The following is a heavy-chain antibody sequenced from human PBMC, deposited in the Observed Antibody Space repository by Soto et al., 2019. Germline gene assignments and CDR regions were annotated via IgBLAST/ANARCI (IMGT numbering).Heavy chain of an antibody. CDR3: AKGGSSWYGFDY. V-gene: IGHV3-23*01. Sequence: EVQLLESGGGLVQPGGSLRLSCAASGFTFSSYARSWVRQAPGTGLEWVSGISGSGGSTYYSDSLKGRFTISRDNPRNPLYRHMNSLRADDTAVYYCAKGGSSWYGFDYWGQGTLVTVSS. J-gene: IGHJ4*02. CDR1: GFTFSSYA. D-gene: IGHD6-13*01. CDR2: ISGSGGST.